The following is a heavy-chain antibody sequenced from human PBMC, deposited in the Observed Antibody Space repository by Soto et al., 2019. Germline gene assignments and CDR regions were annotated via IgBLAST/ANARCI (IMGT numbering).Heavy chain of an antibody. CDR1: GGSISSGGYY. V-gene: IGHV4-31*03. J-gene: IGHJ3*02. Sequence: SETLSLTCTVSGGSISSGGYYWSWIRQHPGKGLEWIGYIYYSGSTYYNPSLKSRVTISVDTSKNQFSLKLSSVTAADTAVYYCARDRFGYYDSSGAFDIWGQGTMVTVSS. D-gene: IGHD3-22*01. CDR2: IYYSGST. CDR3: ARDRFGYYDSSGAFDI.